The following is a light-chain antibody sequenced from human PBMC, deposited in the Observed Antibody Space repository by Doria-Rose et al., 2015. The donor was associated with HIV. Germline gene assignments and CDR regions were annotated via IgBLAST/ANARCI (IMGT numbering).Light chain of an antibody. Sequence: LTQPPATLSVSPGERATLSCRASQGIGSDLAWYQQKPGQAPRLLIYRASSTATGIPPRFTGGGSGTEFTLTISSLQSEDFAVYFCQQYSQWPPYTFGQGTKLEVK. V-gene: IGKV3-15*01. CDR1: QGIGSD. J-gene: IGKJ2*01. CDR3: QQYSQWPPYT. CDR2: RAS.